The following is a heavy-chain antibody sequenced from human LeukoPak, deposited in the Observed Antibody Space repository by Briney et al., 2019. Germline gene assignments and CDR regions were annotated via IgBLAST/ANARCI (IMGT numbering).Heavy chain of an antibody. D-gene: IGHD3-10*01. CDR2: IIPILGIA. J-gene: IGHJ4*02. V-gene: IGHV1-69*04. CDR1: GGTFSSYA. Sequence: SVKVSCKASGGTFSSYAISWVRQAPGQGLEWIGRIIPILGIANYAQKFQGRVTITADKSTSTAYMELSSLRSEDTAVYYCARDRPSMVRGVIHYYFDYWGQETLVTVSS. CDR3: ARDRPSMVRGVIHYYFDY.